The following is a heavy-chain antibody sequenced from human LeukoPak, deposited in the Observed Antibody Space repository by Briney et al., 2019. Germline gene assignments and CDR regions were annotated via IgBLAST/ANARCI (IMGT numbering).Heavy chain of an antibody. CDR1: GFTFSSYW. D-gene: IGHD6-19*01. Sequence: QPGGSLRLSCAASGFTFSSYWMHWVRQAPGKGLVWVSRINSDGSSTSYADSVKGRFTISRDNAKNTLYLQMNSLRAEDTALYYCARPTSGWYAGGFDYWGQGILVTVSS. J-gene: IGHJ4*02. CDR2: INSDGSST. CDR3: ARPTSGWYAGGFDY. V-gene: IGHV3-74*01.